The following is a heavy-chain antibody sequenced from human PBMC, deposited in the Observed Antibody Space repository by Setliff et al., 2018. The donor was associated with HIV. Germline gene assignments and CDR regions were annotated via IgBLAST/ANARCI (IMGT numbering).Heavy chain of an antibody. J-gene: IGHJ1*01. CDR2: ISGSGDST. CDR1: GFTFSAYA. CDR3: ASPSPYCTTASCPEYFLH. V-gene: IGHV3-23*01. Sequence: PGGSLRLSCAASGFTFSAYAMNWVRQAPGKGLEWASTISGSGDSTYDTDSVKGRFTISRPKFKNTLCLQMHSLGADDTAIYYCASPSPYCTTASCPEYFLHWGQGTLVTVSS. D-gene: IGHD2-2*01.